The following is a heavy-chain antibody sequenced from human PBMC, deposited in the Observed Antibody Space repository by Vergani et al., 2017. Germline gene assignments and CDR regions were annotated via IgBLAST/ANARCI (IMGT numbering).Heavy chain of an antibody. D-gene: IGHD3-10*01. J-gene: IGHJ4*02. CDR3: ARGNYYGSGAFDF. CDR2: ISSSGNTI. Sequence: EVQLVESGGDLVQPGGSLRLSCAASGFTFSSYEMNWVRQAPGKGLEWVSYISSSGNTIYYADSVKGRFTISRDNAKNSLYLQMNSRRAEDTAVYYCARGNYYGSGAFDFWGQGNLVTVSS. CDR1: GFTFSSYE. V-gene: IGHV3-48*03.